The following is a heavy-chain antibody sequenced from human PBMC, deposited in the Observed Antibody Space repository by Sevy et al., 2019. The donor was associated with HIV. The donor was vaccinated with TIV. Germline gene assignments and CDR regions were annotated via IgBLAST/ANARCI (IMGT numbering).Heavy chain of an antibody. D-gene: IGHD3-22*01. V-gene: IGHV3-33*01. CDR1: GFYFG. J-gene: IGHJ4*02. Sequence: GGSLRLSCTASGFYFGIHWVRQAPGKGLEWVALIWYDGINKDYADSVKGRFTISRDNSKNTVFLQMNSLRAEDTGMYYCARWGNSSGIDYWGQRTLVTASS. CDR2: IWYDGINK. CDR3: ARWGNSSGIDY.